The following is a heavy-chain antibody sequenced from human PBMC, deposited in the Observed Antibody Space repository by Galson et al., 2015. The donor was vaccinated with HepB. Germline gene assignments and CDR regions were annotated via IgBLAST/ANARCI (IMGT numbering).Heavy chain of an antibody. CDR2: IYPGDSDT. V-gene: IGHV5-51*01. J-gene: IGHJ2*01. CDR3: ARDDRSYHLLSGRLEEWYFDV. CDR1: QYSFSKYW. Sequence: QSGAEVKKSGDSLKISCQASQYSFSKYWIGWVRQKPGKGLEWIGIIYPGDSDTRYSPSFEGQVTISADTSTNTAYLQWSSLVASDTAMYYCARDDRSYHLLSGRLEEWYFDVWGRGTQVTVSS. D-gene: IGHD1-1*01.